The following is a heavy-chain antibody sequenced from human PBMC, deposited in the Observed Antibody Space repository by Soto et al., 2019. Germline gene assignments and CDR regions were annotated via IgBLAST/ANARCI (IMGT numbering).Heavy chain of an antibody. V-gene: IGHV4-31*03. CDR1: GGSISSGGYY. J-gene: IGHJ4*02. CDR3: ARGVTLVRGVIHTPYFDY. CDR2: IYYSGST. Sequence: PSETLSLTCTVSGGSISSGGYYWSWIRQHPGKGLEWIGYIYYSGSTYYNPSLKSRVTISVDTSKNQFSLKLSSVTAADTAVYYCARGVTLVRGVIHTPYFDYRGQGALVTVSS. D-gene: IGHD3-10*01.